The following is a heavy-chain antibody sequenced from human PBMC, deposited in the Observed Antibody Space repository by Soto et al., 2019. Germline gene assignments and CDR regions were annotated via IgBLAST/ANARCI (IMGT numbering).Heavy chain of an antibody. CDR1: EVTFKNFV. V-gene: IGHV1-69*01. J-gene: IGHJ4*02. D-gene: IGHD3-3*01. CDR2: VTPIFSII. Sequence: QVQLVQSGAEVKKPGSSLKVSGKPSEVTFKNFVMSWLRLPPGQGLKWMGGVTPIFSIIKYAQNFQGRVTFTADDSTSTVYMELISLTSEDTAVYYCARGRTIFGVVNFDYWGQGTLGTVSS. CDR3: ARGRTIFGVVNFDY.